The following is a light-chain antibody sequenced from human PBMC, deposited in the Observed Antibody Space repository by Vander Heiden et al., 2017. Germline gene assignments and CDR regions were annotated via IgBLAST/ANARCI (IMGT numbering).Light chain of an antibody. CDR1: QDISRW. V-gene: IGKV1-12*01. Sequence: DIQMTQSPSSVSASVGDRDTITCRASQDISRWLAWYQQKPGKAPNLLIYAASSLQSGVPPRFSGRGSGTYFTLTIYSLQPEDSATYYCQQANSFPRTFGQGTKVEIK. CDR2: AAS. CDR3: QQANSFPRT. J-gene: IGKJ1*01.